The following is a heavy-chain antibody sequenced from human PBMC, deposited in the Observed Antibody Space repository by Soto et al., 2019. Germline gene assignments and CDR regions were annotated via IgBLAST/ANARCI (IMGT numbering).Heavy chain of an antibody. D-gene: IGHD3-10*02. CDR1: GFIFSNNG. J-gene: IGHJ4*02. CDR3: TIVRVADSALDH. Sequence: SLRLSCVGSGFIFSNNGMHWVRQTPGKGLEWVAFMSYDGSDTFYADSAKGRFTISRDNSKNTLFLHMSNLRGDDTAMYYCTIVRVADSALDHWGQGTLVTVSS. CDR2: MSYDGSDT. V-gene: IGHV3-30*03.